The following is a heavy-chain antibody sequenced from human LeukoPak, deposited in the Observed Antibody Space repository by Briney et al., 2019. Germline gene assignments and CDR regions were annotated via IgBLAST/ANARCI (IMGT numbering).Heavy chain of an antibody. CDR3: AREAPICTNGDCRTGFDY. J-gene: IGHJ4*02. CDR1: GYTFTSYA. D-gene: IGHD2-8*01. CDR2: INAGNGNT. Sequence: GASVKVSCKASGYTFTSYAMHWVRQAPGQRLEWMGWINAGNGNTKYSQKFQGRVTITRDTSASTAYMELSSLRSEDTAVYYCAREAPICTNGDCRTGFDYWGQGTLVAVSS. V-gene: IGHV1-3*01.